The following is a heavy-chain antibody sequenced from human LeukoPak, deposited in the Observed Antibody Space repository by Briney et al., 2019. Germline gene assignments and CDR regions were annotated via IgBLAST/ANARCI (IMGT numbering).Heavy chain of an antibody. CDR1: GFTFSSYW. CDR2: IKQDGSEK. J-gene: IGHJ4*02. Sequence: GGSLRLPCAASGFTFSSYWMSWVRQAPGKGLEWVANIKQDGSEKYYVDSVKGRFTISRDNAKNSLYLQMNSLRAEDTAVYYCARALTYYYDSSGYYTFDYWGQGTLVTVSS. V-gene: IGHV3-7*04. CDR3: ARALTYYYDSSGYYTFDY. D-gene: IGHD3-22*01.